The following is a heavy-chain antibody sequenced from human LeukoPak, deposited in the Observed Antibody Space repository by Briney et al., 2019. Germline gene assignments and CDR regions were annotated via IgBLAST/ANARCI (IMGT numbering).Heavy chain of an antibody. V-gene: IGHV3-23*01. Sequence: GGSLRLSCAASGFTFSSYAMSWVRQAPGKGLEWVSGLSGSGGSTDYADSVKGRFTISRENSKNTLYLQMHSLRAEDTAFYYCAKAAYSSGYYNYFDYWGQGTLVTVSS. CDR2: LSGSGGST. J-gene: IGHJ4*02. CDR3: AKAAYSSGYYNYFDY. CDR1: GFTFSSYA. D-gene: IGHD3-22*01.